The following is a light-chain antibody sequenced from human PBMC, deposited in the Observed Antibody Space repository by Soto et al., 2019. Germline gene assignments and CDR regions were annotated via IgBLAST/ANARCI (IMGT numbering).Light chain of an antibody. J-gene: IGLJ1*01. CDR1: GSNIGSNT. CDR2: NNN. Sequence: QSALTQPPSASETPGQRVSTSCSGSGSNIGSNTVHWYQQLPGTAPKPLMYNNNQRPSGVPDRFSGSKSGTSASLAISGLQSEDGADYYCAAWDDGLSGYVFGTGTKVTVL. CDR3: AAWDDGLSGYV. V-gene: IGLV1-44*01.